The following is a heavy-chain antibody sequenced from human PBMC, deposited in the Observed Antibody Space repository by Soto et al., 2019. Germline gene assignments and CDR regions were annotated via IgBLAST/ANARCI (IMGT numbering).Heavy chain of an antibody. CDR2: ISSSSRDT. CDR1: GFNFSDYY. CDR3: ARWLESLTSSDA. J-gene: IGHJ5*01. D-gene: IGHD3-9*01. Sequence: GGSLRLSCAASGFNFSDYYMTWIRQAPGKGLEWISYISSSSRDTEYADSVKGRFMISRDNAKRSLSLQMNSLRVEDTAVYYCARWLESLTSSDAWGHGNLVPVSS. V-gene: IGHV3-11*06.